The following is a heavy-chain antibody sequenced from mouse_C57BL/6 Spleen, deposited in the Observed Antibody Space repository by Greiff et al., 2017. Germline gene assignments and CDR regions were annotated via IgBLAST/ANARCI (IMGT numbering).Heavy chain of an antibody. D-gene: IGHD1-1*01. Sequence: EVQVVESGPGLVKPSQSLSLTCSVTGYSITSGYYWNWIRQFPGNKLEWMGYISYDGSNNYNPSLKNRISITRDTSKNQFFLKLNSVTTEDTATYYGARDYYGSMGYWGQGTTLTVSS. CDR3: ARDYYGSMGY. CDR1: GYSITSGYY. J-gene: IGHJ2*01. V-gene: IGHV3-6*01. CDR2: ISYDGSN.